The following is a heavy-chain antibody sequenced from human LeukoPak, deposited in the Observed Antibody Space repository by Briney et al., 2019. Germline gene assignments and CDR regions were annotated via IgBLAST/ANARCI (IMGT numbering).Heavy chain of an antibody. D-gene: IGHD1-26*01. CDR3: AKSTGSYPNTIDY. V-gene: IGHV3-30*02. CDR2: IRYDGSNK. Sequence: GGSLRLSCAASGFTFSSHGMHWVRQAPGKGLEWVVFIRYDGSNKYYADSVRGRFTISRDNSKNTLYLQMNSLRADDTAVYYCAKSTGSYPNTIDYWGQGTLVTVSS. CDR1: GFTFSSHG. J-gene: IGHJ4*02.